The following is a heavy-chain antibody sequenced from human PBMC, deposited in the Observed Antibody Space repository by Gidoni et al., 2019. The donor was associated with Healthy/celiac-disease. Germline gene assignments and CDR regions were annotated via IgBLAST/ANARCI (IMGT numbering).Heavy chain of an antibody. D-gene: IGHD6-13*01. CDR3: ARDLGFVRLGPTAAAGTGGVPRPT. V-gene: IGHV3-21*01. CDR2: ISSSSSYI. J-gene: IGHJ4*02. CDR1: GFTFSSYS. Sequence: EVQLVESGGGLVKPGGSLRLSCAASGFTFSSYSMNWFRQAPGKGLEWVSSISSSSSYIYYADSGKGRFTISRDNAKNSLYLKMNSLRAEDTAVYYCARDLGFVRLGPTAAAGTGGVPRPTWGQGTLVTVSS.